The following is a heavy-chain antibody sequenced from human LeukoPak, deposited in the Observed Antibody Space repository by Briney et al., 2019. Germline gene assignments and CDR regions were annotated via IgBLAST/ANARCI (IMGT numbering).Heavy chain of an antibody. Sequence: PSETLSLTCTVSGGSISSYYWSWIRQPPGKGLEWIGSIYYSGSTYYNPSLKSRVTISVDTSKNQFSLKLSSVTAADTAVYYCARRVAYYYGSGSRYYFDYWGQGTLVTVSS. V-gene: IGHV4-39*01. J-gene: IGHJ4*02. D-gene: IGHD3-10*01. CDR1: GGSISSYY. CDR2: IYYSGST. CDR3: ARRVAYYYGSGSRYYFDY.